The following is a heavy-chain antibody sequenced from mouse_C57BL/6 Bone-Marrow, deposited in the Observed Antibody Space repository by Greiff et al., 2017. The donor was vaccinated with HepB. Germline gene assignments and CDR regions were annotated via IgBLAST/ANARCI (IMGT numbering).Heavy chain of an antibody. D-gene: IGHD2-3*01. Sequence: EVQVVESGGGLVKPGGSLKLSCAASGFTFSSYAMSWVRQTPEKRLEWVATISDGGSYTYYPDNVKGRCTISRDNAKNNLYLQMSHLKSEATAMYYCASARGDGYFGYWGQGTTLTVSS. V-gene: IGHV5-4*01. CDR1: GFTFSSYA. J-gene: IGHJ2*01. CDR2: ISDGGSYT. CDR3: ASARGDGYFGY.